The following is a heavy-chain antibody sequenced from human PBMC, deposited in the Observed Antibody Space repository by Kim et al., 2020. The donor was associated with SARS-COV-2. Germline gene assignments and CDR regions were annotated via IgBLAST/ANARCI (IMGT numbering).Heavy chain of an antibody. CDR1: GFTFSSYW. CDR3: AKPRGGTGLDP. J-gene: IGHJ5*02. Sequence: GGSLRLSCAASGFTFSSYWMHWVRKAPGKGRVWFSGIIIDGSAQSSADSVKGRLTIPRDKAKNTLYRQMNSLGAGATAGYYCAKPRGGTGLDPWGQGT. V-gene: IGHV3-74*01. D-gene: IGHD1-7*01. CDR2: IIIDGSAQ.